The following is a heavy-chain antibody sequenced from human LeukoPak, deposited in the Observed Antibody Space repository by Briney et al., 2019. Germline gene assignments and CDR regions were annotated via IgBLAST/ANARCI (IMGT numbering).Heavy chain of an antibody. D-gene: IGHD2-15*01. J-gene: IGHJ6*03. Sequence: PSETLSLTCTVSGGSISSSSYYWAWIRQPPGKRLEWIGSIHYSGSTYYNPSLQSRVTISIDTSKNQFSLKLRFVTAADTAVYYCARVRCSGGSCPYYYYYYYMDVWGKGTTVTVSS. CDR3: ARVRCSGGSCPYYYYYYYMDV. CDR1: GGSISSSSYY. CDR2: IHYSGST. V-gene: IGHV4-39*07.